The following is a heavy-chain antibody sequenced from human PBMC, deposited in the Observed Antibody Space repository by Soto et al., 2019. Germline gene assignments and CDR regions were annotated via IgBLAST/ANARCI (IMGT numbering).Heavy chain of an antibody. CDR2: ISNEGDYQ. CDR3: AKSRACSSWYEGDS. V-gene: IGHV3-30*18. Sequence: VQLVESGGGVVQPGRSLRLSCAASGFTFSSYGMQWVRQAPGKGLEWMAVISNEGDYQYYADSVKGRFTISRDNSKNTLYLQMDTLRPEDTGVYFCAKSRACSSWYEGDSWGQGTLVTVSS. CDR1: GFTFSSYG. D-gene: IGHD6-13*01. J-gene: IGHJ4*02.